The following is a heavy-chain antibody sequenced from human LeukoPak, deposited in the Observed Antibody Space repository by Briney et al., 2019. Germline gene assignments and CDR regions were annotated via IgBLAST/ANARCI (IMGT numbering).Heavy chain of an antibody. Sequence: ASVKVSCKASGYTFTSYDINWVRQATGQGLEWMGWMNPNSGNTGYAQKFQGRVTMTRITSISTAYKELSSLRSEDTAVYYCARGNFDRLSIKGNFDYWGQGTLVTVSS. CDR2: MNPNSGNT. J-gene: IGHJ4*02. D-gene: IGHD3-9*01. CDR3: ARGNFDRLSIKGNFDY. CDR1: GYTFTSYD. V-gene: IGHV1-8*01.